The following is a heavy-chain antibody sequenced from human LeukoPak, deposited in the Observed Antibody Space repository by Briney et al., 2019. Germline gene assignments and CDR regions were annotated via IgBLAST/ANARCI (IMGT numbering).Heavy chain of an antibody. Sequence: PSETLSLTCTVSGGSITISSYYWGWIRQSPGKGLEWIGNIYYSGSTYYNPSLKSRVTISVDTSKNQFSLKVSSVTAADTAVYYCARLGSSDWMFDYWGQGTLVTVSS. CDR1: GGSITISSYY. CDR2: IYYSGST. CDR3: ARLGSSDWMFDY. V-gene: IGHV4-39*01. J-gene: IGHJ4*02. D-gene: IGHD6-19*01.